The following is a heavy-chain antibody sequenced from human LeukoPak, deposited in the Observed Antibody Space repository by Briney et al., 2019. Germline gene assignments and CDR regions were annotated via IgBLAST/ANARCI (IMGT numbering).Heavy chain of an antibody. V-gene: IGHV1-18*01. J-gene: IGHJ4*02. D-gene: IGHD3-22*01. CDR2: ISAYNGNT. Sequence: ASVKVSCKASGYTFTSYGISWVRQAPGQGLEWMGWISAYNGNTNYAQKLQGRVTMTTDTSTSTAYMELRSLRPGDTAVYYCAITKRNYYDSSGLSPFDYWGQGTLVTVSS. CDR1: GYTFTSYG. CDR3: AITKRNYYDSSGLSPFDY.